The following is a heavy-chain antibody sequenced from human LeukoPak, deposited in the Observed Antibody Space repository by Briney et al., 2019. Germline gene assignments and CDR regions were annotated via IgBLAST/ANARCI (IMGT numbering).Heavy chain of an antibody. CDR2: INPSGGSA. V-gene: IGHV1-46*01. Sequence: ASVKVSCKASGYTFTSYYMHWVRQAPGQGLEWMGIINPSGGSASYAQKFQGWVTMTRDTSISTAYMELSRLRSDDTAVYYCARESTPAAAGTTHLHFDYWGQGTLVTVSS. J-gene: IGHJ4*02. D-gene: IGHD6-13*01. CDR1: GYTFTSYY. CDR3: ARESTPAAAGTTHLHFDY.